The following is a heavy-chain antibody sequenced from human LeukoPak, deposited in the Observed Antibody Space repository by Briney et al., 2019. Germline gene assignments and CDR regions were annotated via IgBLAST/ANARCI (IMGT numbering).Heavy chain of an antibody. V-gene: IGHV3-53*01. Sequence: GGSLRLSCAASGFTVSSNYMTWVRQAPGKGLEWVSTLYNGGSPHYADSVKGRFTISRDNAKNSQYLQMTSLRVEDTAVYYCARSGGSYKPFDFWGQGTLVTVSS. D-gene: IGHD2-15*01. CDR1: GFTVSSNY. CDR3: ARSGGSYKPFDF. J-gene: IGHJ4*02. CDR2: LYNGGSP.